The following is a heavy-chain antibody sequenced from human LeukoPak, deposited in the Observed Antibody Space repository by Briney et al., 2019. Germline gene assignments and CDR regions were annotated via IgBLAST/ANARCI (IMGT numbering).Heavy chain of an antibody. D-gene: IGHD5-12*01. CDR2: IYYSGST. CDR1: GGSISTSSYY. CDR3: ARVAYYYYYYMDV. J-gene: IGHJ6*03. V-gene: IGHV4-61*05. Sequence: SETLSLTCTVSGGSISTSSYYWGWIRQPPGKGLEWIGYIYYSGSTNYNPSLKSRVTISVDTSKNQFSLKLSSVTAADTAVYYCARVAYYYYYYMDVWGKGTTVTVSS.